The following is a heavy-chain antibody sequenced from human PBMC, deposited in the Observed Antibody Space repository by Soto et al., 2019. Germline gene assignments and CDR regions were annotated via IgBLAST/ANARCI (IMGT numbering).Heavy chain of an antibody. CDR2: IYYSGST. CDR3: ARAHYYGDHREDAFDI. V-gene: IGHV4-31*03. CDR1: GGSISSGGYY. D-gene: IGHD4-17*01. J-gene: IGHJ3*02. Sequence: QVQLQESGPGLVKPSQTLSLTCTVSGGSISSGGYYWSWIRQHPGKGLEWIGYIYYSGSTYYNPSLKCRVTISVDTSKNQFSLKLSSVTAADTAVYYCARAHYYGDHREDAFDIWGQGTMVTVSS.